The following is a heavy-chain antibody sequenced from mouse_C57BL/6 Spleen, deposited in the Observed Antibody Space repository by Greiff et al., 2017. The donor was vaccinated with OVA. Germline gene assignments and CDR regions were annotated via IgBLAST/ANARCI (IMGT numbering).Heavy chain of an antibody. V-gene: IGHV1-81*01. CDR3: AREIDGDPWFAY. CDR2: LYPTGGNT. D-gene: IGHD2-13*01. CDR1: GYTFTSYG. J-gene: IGHJ3*01. Sequence: QVQLQQSGAELARPGASVKLSCKASGYTFTSYGIRWVKQRTGQGLEWIGELYPTGGNTYYNEKFKGKATLTADKSSSTSYIELRSLTSEYSAGYFGAREIDGDPWFAYWGQGTLVTDSA.